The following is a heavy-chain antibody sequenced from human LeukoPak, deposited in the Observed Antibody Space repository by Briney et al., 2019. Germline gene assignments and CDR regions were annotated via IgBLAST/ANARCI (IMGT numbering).Heavy chain of an antibody. D-gene: IGHD5-24*01. V-gene: IGHV1-8*01. Sequence: GASVKVSCKASGYTFTSYDINWVRQATGQGLEWMGWVNPNSGNTGYAQKFQGRVTMTRNTSISTAYMELSSLRSEDTAVYYCARDSRARWLQFFDYWGQGTLVTVSS. CDR2: VNPNSGNT. J-gene: IGHJ4*02. CDR3: ARDSRARWLQFFDY. CDR1: GYTFTSYD.